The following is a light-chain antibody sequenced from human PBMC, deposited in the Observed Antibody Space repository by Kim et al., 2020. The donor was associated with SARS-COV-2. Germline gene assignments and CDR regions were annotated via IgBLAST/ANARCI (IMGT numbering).Light chain of an antibody. CDR1: SSNIGSDT. V-gene: IGLV1-44*01. Sequence: QSVLTQPPSVSGTPGQRVTISCFGSSSNIGSDTVNWYQQLPGTAPKLLIYSNDQRPSGVPDRISGSKSGTSASLAISGLQPEDEADYYCAAWDDSLNGPVFGGGTKVTVL. CDR3: AAWDDSLNGPV. CDR2: SND. J-gene: IGLJ2*01.